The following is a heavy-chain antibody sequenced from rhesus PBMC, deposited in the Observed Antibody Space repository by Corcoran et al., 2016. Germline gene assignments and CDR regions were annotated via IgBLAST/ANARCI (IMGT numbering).Heavy chain of an antibody. CDR2: INGNRGST. Sequence: QVQLQESGPGLVKPSETLSLTCAGSGASISSYWWSWIRQPPGKGLEWIGAINGNRGSTSYPPSPRSRVTISNDASNTPFSRKLSSLTAADTAVYYCARAIPMNTVTTTENSWGQGVLVTVSS. CDR1: GASISSYW. V-gene: IGHV4-80*01. CDR3: ARAIPMNTVTTTENS. D-gene: IGHD4-23*01. J-gene: IGHJ4*01.